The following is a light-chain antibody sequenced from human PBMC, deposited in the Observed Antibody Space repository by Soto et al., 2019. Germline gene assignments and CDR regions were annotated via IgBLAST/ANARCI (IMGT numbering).Light chain of an antibody. Sequence: AIRMTQSPSSFSASPGDRVTIACRASQVINNYLAWYQQKPGEAPKLLISAASTLQSGVPSRFSGSGSGTDFTLTISCLQSEDFATYYCQQYYSYSLTFGPGTTVDIK. CDR3: QQYYSYSLT. CDR2: AAS. J-gene: IGKJ3*01. V-gene: IGKV1-8*01. CDR1: QVINNY.